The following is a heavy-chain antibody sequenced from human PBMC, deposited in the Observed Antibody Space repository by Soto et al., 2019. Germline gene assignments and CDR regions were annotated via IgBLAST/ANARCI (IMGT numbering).Heavy chain of an antibody. J-gene: IGHJ6*03. D-gene: IGHD2-15*01. Sequence: GSLRLSCAASGFTFSSYAMSWVRQAPGKGLEWVSAISGSGGSTYYADSVKGRFTISRDNSKNTLYLQMNSLRAEDTAVYYCAKQVVAALYYYYMDVWGKGTTVTVSS. V-gene: IGHV3-23*01. CDR2: ISGSGGST. CDR3: AKQVVAALYYYYMDV. CDR1: GFTFSSYA.